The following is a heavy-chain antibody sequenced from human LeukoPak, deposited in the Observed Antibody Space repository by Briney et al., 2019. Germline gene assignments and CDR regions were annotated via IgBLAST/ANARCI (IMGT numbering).Heavy chain of an antibody. CDR3: ATKGAGPSASPFDY. CDR1: GFTFSSYS. J-gene: IGHJ4*02. Sequence: GGSLRLSCAASGFTFSSYSMNWVRQAPGKGLEWVSSISSGSNYIHYADAVKGRFTISRDNAKNSLYLQMNSMRAEDTAGYSCATKGAGPSASPFDYWGQGTLSPSPQ. CDR2: ISSGSNYI. D-gene: IGHD6-19*01. V-gene: IGHV3-21*01.